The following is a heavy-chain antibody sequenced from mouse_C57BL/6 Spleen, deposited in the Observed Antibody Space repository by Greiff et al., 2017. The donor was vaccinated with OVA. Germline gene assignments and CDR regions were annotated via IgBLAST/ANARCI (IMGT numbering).Heavy chain of an antibody. Sequence: EVKVVESGGGLVQPKGSLKLSCAASGFSFNTYAMNWVRQAPGKGLEWVARIRSKSNNYATYYADSVKDRFTISRDDSESMLYLQMNNLKTEDTAMYYCVRQGRDAMDYWGQGTSVTVSS. CDR3: VRQGRDAMDY. D-gene: IGHD3-3*01. CDR1: GFSFNTYA. J-gene: IGHJ4*01. V-gene: IGHV10-1*01. CDR2: IRSKSNNYAT.